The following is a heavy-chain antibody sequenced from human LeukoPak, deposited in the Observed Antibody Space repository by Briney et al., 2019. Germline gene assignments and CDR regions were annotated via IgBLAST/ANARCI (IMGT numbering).Heavy chain of an antibody. CDR2: ISYDGSNK. D-gene: IGHD6-19*01. CDR1: GFTFSSYA. Sequence: GGSLRLSCAASGFTFSSYAMHWVRQAPGKGPEWVAVISYDGSNKYYADSVKGRFTISRDNSKNTLYLQMNSLRAEDTAVYYCARDRGLRQWLYDWFDPWGQGTLVTVSS. CDR3: ARDRGLRQWLYDWFDP. J-gene: IGHJ5*02. V-gene: IGHV3-30-3*01.